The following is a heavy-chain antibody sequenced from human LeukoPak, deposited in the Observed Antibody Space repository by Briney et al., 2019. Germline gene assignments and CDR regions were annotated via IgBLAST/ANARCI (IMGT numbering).Heavy chain of an antibody. J-gene: IGHJ4*02. V-gene: IGHV4-39*01. CDR3: ASFAAIAVAGLIDY. Sequence: SETLSLTCTVSGGSISSSSYYWGWIRQPPGKGLEWIGSIYYSGSTYYNPSLKSRVTISVDTSKNQCSLKLSSVTAADTAVYYCASFAAIAVAGLIDYWGQGTLVTVSS. CDR1: GGSISSSSYY. CDR2: IYYSGST. D-gene: IGHD6-19*01.